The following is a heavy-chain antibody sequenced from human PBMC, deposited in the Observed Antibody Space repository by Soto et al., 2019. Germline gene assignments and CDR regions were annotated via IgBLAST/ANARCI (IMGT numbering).Heavy chain of an antibody. V-gene: IGHV5-51*01. Sequence: GESLKISCKGSGYSFTSYWIGWVRQMPGKGLEWMGIIYPGDSDTRYSPSFQGQVTISADKSISTAYLQWSSLKASDTAMYYCARRNYFDSSGFYYGTNYYYGLDVWGKGTTVT. D-gene: IGHD3-22*01. CDR3: ARRNYFDSSGFYYGTNYYYGLDV. CDR2: IYPGDSDT. CDR1: GYSFTSYW. J-gene: IGHJ6*04.